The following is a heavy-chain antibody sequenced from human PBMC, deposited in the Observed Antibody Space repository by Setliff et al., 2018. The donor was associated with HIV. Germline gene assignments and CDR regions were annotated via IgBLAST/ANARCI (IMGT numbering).Heavy chain of an antibody. V-gene: IGHV3-48*01. CDR1: GFSFSSYG. CDR3: ARYALAVPGYHNAFDI. CDR2: ISSTSSNI. Sequence: GESLKISCAASGFSFSSYGMNWVRQAPGKGLEWVSYISSTSSNIYYVDSVEGRFTISRDKADNSLYLQMNSLRAEDTAVYYCARYALAVPGYHNAFDIWGQGTMVTVSS. D-gene: IGHD6-19*01. J-gene: IGHJ3*02.